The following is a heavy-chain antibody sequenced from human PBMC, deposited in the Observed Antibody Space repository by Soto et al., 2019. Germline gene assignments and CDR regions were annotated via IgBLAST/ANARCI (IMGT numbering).Heavy chain of an antibody. CDR3: AGELLEDYYYYYGMDV. V-gene: IGHV3-30-3*01. D-gene: IGHD1-26*01. J-gene: IGHJ6*02. CDR2: ISNDGSRS. CDR1: RFIFSSFS. Sequence: QVQLVESGGGVVQPGRSLRLSCAASRFIFSSFSMHWVRQAPGKGLQWVAVISNDGSRSHYADSVKGRFTISRDNSKNTLYLQMNSLRTEDTAVYYCAGELLEDYYYYYGMDVWGQGTTVTVSS.